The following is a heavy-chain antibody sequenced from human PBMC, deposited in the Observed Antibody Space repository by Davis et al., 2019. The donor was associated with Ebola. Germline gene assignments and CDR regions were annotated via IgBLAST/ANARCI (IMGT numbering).Heavy chain of an antibody. CDR1: GASISTSSLY. CDR3: ARVWPGYSGSDY. V-gene: IGHV4-39*07. CDR2: IYYSGST. D-gene: IGHD3/OR15-3a*01. Sequence: MPSETLSLTCTVSGASISTSSLYWAWVRQPPGKGLEWIGTIYYSGSTYYNPSLKSRVTISMDASRNQFSLKITAVTAADTAVYYCARVWPGYSGSDYWGQGTLVTVSS. J-gene: IGHJ4*02.